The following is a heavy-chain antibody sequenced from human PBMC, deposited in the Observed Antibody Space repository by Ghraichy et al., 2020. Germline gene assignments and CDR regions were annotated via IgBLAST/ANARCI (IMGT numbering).Heavy chain of an antibody. V-gene: IGHV3-74*01. Sequence: GGSLRLSCAASGFTFSSYWMHWVRQAPGKGLVWVSRINNDGSSRSYADSVKGRFTISRDNAKNTVYLQMNSLRAEDTAVYYCARDLHNWNHGGSGYWGQGTLVTVSS. CDR2: INNDGSSR. D-gene: IGHD1-14*01. J-gene: IGHJ4*02. CDR1: GFTFSSYW. CDR3: ARDLHNWNHGGSGY.